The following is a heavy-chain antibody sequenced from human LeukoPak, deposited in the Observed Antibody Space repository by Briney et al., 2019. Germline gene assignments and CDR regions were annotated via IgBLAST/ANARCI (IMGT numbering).Heavy chain of an antibody. CDR3: ARDPGRVDGAFDY. J-gene: IGHJ4*02. CDR2: ISYDGSNK. V-gene: IGHV3-30-3*01. Sequence: GGSLRLSCAASGFTFSSYAMHWVRQAPGKGLEWVAVISYDGSNKYYADSVKGRFTISRDNSKNTLYLQMNSLRAEDTAVYYCARDPGRVDGAFDYWAREPGSPSPQ. D-gene: IGHD4-17*01. CDR1: GFTFSSYA.